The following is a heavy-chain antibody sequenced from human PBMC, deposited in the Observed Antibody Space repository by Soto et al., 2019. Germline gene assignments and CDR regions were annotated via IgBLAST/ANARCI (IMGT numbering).Heavy chain of an antibody. Sequence: EVQLVESGGGLVQPGGSLRLSCVASGFTVTDIYMNWVRQAPGKGLEWVSVIYKDFTDYADFVRGRFSVSTDTSKNALYLQLDNLRAEDTAEYYCAREPRYCSGGSCSIMGDAFDIWGQGAMVTVSS. CDR1: GFTVTDIY. D-gene: IGHD2-15*01. J-gene: IGHJ3*02. CDR3: AREPRYCSGGSCSIMGDAFDI. V-gene: IGHV3-66*01. CDR2: IYKDFT.